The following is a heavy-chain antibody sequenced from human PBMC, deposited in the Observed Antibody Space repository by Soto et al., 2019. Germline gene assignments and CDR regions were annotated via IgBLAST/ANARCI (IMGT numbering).Heavy chain of an antibody. V-gene: IGHV3-30*03. J-gene: IGHJ4*02. D-gene: IGHD1-26*01. CDR3: ARDEAFSAPYYLDY. Sequence: VQLVESGGGVVQPGRSLRLSCVASEFTFSSHLMHWVRQAPCKGLEWVAFISNDGDYKNYADSVKGRFTISRDNSKDTVYLEIHSLRPEDTALYHCARDEAFSAPYYLDYWGQGTLVIVS. CDR1: EFTFSSHL. CDR2: ISNDGDYK.